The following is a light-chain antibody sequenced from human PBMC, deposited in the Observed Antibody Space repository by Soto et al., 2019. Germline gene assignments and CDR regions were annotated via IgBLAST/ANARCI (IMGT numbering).Light chain of an antibody. CDR2: EVS. J-gene: IGLJ1*01. CDR3: SSYTSSSTYNYV. CDR1: SSDVGGYNY. Sequence: QSVLTQPASVSGSPGQSLTISCTGTSSDVGGYNYVSWYQQHPGKAPRLIIYEVSNRPSGVSNRFSGSKSGNTASLTISGLQAEDEADYYCSSYTSSSTYNYVFGTGTKVTVL. V-gene: IGLV2-14*01.